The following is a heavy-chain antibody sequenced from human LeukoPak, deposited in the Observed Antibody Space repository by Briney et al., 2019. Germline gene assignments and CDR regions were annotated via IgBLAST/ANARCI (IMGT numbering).Heavy chain of an antibody. CDR3: ARVHREPLIYSYGNRVDY. CDR1: GGSISSYY. D-gene: IGHD5-18*01. Sequence: PSETLSLTCTVSGGSISSYYWGWIRQPPGKGLEWIGSIYYSGSTYYNPSLKSRVTISVDTSKNQFSLKLSSVTAADTAVYYCARVHREPLIYSYGNRVDYWGQGTLVTVSS. J-gene: IGHJ4*02. V-gene: IGHV4-39*07. CDR2: IYYSGST.